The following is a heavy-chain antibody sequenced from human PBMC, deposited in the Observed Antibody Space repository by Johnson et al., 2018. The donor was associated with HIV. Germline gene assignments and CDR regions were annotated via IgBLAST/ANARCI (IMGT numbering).Heavy chain of an antibody. J-gene: IGHJ3*02. Sequence: QVTLVESGGGLVKPGGSLRLSCAASGFTFSDYYMSWIRQAPGKGLEWVSYISSSGSTRYYADSVTGRFTISTDNAKNSLYLQMHSLRAADTALYYCARGGGDCGGDCFLGAFDIWGQGTMVTVSS. V-gene: IGHV3-11*04. D-gene: IGHD2-21*01. CDR2: ISSSGSTR. CDR1: GFTFSDYY. CDR3: ARGGGDCGGDCFLGAFDI.